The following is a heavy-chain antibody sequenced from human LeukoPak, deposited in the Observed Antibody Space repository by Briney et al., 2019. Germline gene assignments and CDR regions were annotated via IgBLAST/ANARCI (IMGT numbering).Heavy chain of an antibody. V-gene: IGHV3-33*01. CDR1: GFTFRSYG. J-gene: IGHJ4*02. D-gene: IGHD6-6*01. CDR3: ARGLGGLSSGLDY. CDR2: IWYDGSKK. Sequence: GGSLRLSCAASGFTFRSYGIHWVRQAPGKGLEWVALIWYDGSKKYYADSVKGRFTISRGNSKNTLYLQMNSLRPEDTAVYYCARGLGGLSSGLDYWGQGTLVTVSS.